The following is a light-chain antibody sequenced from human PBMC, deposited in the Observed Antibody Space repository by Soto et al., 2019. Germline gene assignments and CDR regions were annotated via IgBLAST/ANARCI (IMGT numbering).Light chain of an antibody. CDR2: GAS. CDR3: QQYNNWPYT. CDR1: QSVSSN. J-gene: IGKJ2*01. V-gene: IGKV3-15*01. Sequence: EIVMTQSPATLSLSPGERATLSCRASQSVSSNLAWYQQKPGQAPRLLIYGASNRATGIPARFSGSGSGTEFTLTISSLQSEDFAVYYCQQYNNWPYTFGQGTKLEIK.